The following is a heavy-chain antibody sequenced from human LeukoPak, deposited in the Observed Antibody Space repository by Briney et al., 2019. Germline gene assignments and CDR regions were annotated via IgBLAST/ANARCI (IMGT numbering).Heavy chain of an antibody. V-gene: IGHV3-48*01. CDR2: INRSSSTI. CDR3: ARGWAGGYCSSTSCSPFDY. D-gene: IGHD2-2*01. J-gene: IGHJ4*02. CDR1: GFTFSSYS. Sequence: RGSLTLSCAASGFTFSSYSMNWLRQAAWKGLEWVSYINRSSSTIYYADSVKGRFTISRDNAKNSLYLQMNRLRAEDTAVYYCARGWAGGYCSSTSCSPFDYWGQGTLVTVSS.